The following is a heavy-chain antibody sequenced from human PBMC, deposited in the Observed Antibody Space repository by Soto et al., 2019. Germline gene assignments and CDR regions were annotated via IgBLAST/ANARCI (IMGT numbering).Heavy chain of an antibody. V-gene: IGHV1-69*13. CDR2: IIPIFGTA. J-gene: IGHJ4*02. CDR1: GGTFSSYA. D-gene: IGHD2-21*02. Sequence: SVKVSCKASGGTFSSYAISWVRQAPGQGLEWMGGIIPIFGTANYAQKFQGRVTITADESTSTAYMELSSLRSEDTAVYYCARRACGDDCSGFDYWGQGTLVTVSS. CDR3: ARRACGDDCSGFDY.